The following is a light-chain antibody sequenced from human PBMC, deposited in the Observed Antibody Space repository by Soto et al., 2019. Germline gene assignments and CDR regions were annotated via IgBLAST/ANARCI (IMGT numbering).Light chain of an antibody. CDR2: GAS. V-gene: IGKV3-15*01. CDR1: QSVSSN. CDR3: QQYNNWLT. Sequence: EIVMTQSPATLSVSPGERATLSCRASQSVSSNLAWYQQKPGQAPRLLIYGASTRATGIPARFSGSGSGTEFTLTISSLQSEDFAVYSCQQYNNWLTFGGGTKVELK. J-gene: IGKJ4*01.